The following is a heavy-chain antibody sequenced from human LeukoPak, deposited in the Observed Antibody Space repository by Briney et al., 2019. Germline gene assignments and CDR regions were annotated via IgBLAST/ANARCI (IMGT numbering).Heavy chain of an antibody. J-gene: IGHJ4*02. CDR2: INGSGGST. CDR1: GFTFSSYA. V-gene: IGHV3-23*01. D-gene: IGHD6-13*01. CDR3: ANIIAAAGPGYFDY. Sequence: GASLTLSCAASGFTFSSYAMSWVRQAPGKGLEWVSAINGSGGSTYYADSVKGRFTISRDNSKNTLYLQMNSLRAEDTAVYYCANIIAAAGPGYFDYWGQGTRVTVFS.